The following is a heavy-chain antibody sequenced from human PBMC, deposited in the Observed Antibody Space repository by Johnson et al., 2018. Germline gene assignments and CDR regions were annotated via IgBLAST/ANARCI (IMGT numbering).Heavy chain of an antibody. V-gene: IGHV4-59*01. CDR1: GGSISSYY. D-gene: IGHD3-16*01. CDR3: ARGSVTFVDI. Sequence: QVQLQESGPGLVKPSETLSLTCTVSGGSISSYYWSWIRQPPGKGLEWIGYLYYSGSTNYHPSLNSRVTISVDTSKNPFSLTLRSVTAAGPAVYYCARGSVTFVDIWCQGTMVTVSS. CDR2: LYYSGST. J-gene: IGHJ3*02.